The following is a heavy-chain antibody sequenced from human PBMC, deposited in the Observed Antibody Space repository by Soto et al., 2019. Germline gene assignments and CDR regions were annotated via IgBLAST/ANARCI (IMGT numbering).Heavy chain of an antibody. CDR3: ARLGRQQLVRRNWFDL. Sequence: SETLSLTCAVYGGSFSSYYWSWIRQPPGKGLEWIGEITHSGSTNYNPSLKSRVTISVDTSKNQFSLKLSSVTAADTAVYYCARLGRQQLVRRNWFDLWGQGTLVTVSS. CDR2: ITHSGST. V-gene: IGHV4-34*01. J-gene: IGHJ5*02. CDR1: GGSFSSYY. D-gene: IGHD6-13*01.